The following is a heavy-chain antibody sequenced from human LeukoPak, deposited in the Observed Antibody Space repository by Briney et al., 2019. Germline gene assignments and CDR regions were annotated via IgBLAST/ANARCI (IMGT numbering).Heavy chain of an antibody. J-gene: IGHJ4*02. Sequence: SETLSLTCTVSGGSISSYYWSWIRQPPGKGLEWIGYIYYSGSTNYNPSHKSRVTISVDTSKNQFSLKPSSVTAADTAVYYCARGGGIAAAALYWGQGTLVTVSS. D-gene: IGHD6-13*01. CDR2: IYYSGST. V-gene: IGHV4-59*01. CDR3: ARGGGIAAAALY. CDR1: GGSISSYY.